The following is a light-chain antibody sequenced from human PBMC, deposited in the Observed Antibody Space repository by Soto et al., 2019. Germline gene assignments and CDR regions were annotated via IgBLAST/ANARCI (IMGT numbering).Light chain of an antibody. CDR1: QSIGTW. J-gene: IGKJ1*01. CDR2: KAS. Sequence: DIQMTQSPSTLSASVGDRVTITCRASQSIGTWLAWYQQKAGKAPKRLIYKASSLQPGVPSRFSGSGSGTEFTLTITSLQPDDFATYYCQLFHSNSWTFGQGTNVEIK. CDR3: QLFHSNSWT. V-gene: IGKV1-5*03.